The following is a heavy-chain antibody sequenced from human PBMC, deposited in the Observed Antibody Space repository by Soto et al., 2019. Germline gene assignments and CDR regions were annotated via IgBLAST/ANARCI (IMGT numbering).Heavy chain of an antibody. Sequence: SETLSLTCAVYGGSVNGYYWNWIRQPPGKGLEWIGEINLTGGTKYNPSLKSRVTMSVDTTRNRVSLRLTSVTAADTAMYYCARGAWDNSAYYFFDHWGQGTLVTVSS. CDR3: ARGAWDNSAYYFFDH. CDR1: GGSVNGYY. D-gene: IGHD3-22*01. CDR2: INLTGGT. V-gene: IGHV4-34*01. J-gene: IGHJ4*02.